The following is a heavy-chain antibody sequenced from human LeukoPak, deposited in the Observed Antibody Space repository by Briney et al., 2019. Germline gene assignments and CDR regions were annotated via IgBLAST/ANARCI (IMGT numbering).Heavy chain of an antibody. CDR1: GLTFSSYA. D-gene: IGHD6-19*01. CDR2: ISSNGGST. V-gene: IGHV3-64*01. CDR3: ARVASSGWIYYYYGMDV. J-gene: IGHJ6*02. Sequence: GGSLRLSCAASGLTFSSYAMHWVRQAPGKGLEYVSAISSNGGSTYYANSVKGRFTISRDNSKNTLYLQMGSLRAEDMAVYYCARVASSGWIYYYYGMDVWGQGTTVTVSS.